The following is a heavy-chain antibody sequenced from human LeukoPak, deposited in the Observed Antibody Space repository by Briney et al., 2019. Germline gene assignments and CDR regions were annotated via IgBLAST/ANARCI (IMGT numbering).Heavy chain of an antibody. V-gene: IGHV1-2*02. CDR1: GYTFTGYY. Sequence: ASAKVSCKASGYTFTGYYMHWVRQAPGQGLEWMGWINPNSGGTNYAQKFQGRVTMTRDTSISTAYMELSRLRSDDTAVYYCARGLYSSSWIDYWGQGTLVTVSS. D-gene: IGHD6-13*01. CDR2: INPNSGGT. J-gene: IGHJ4*02. CDR3: ARGLYSSSWIDY.